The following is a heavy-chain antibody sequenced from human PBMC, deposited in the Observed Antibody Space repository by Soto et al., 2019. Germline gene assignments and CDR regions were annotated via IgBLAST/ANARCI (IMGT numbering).Heavy chain of an antibody. CDR3: ARDGSGSTHQFDY. CDR2: IWYDGSNK. J-gene: IGHJ4*02. D-gene: IGHD1-26*01. Sequence: QVQLGESGGGVGQPGWSLRLCCAASGFTFSTYGMHWVRQAPGKGLEWVAVIWYDGSNKYYADSVKGRFTISRDNSKNTLYLQMNSLRAEDTAVYYCARDGSGSTHQFDYWGQGTLVTVSS. V-gene: IGHV3-33*01. CDR1: GFTFSTYG.